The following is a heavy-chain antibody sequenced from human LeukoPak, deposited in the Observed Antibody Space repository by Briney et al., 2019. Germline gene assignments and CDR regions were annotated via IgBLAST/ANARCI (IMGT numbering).Heavy chain of an antibody. CDR3: ASGYYYDSSGYY. Sequence: SVKVSCKASGGTFSSYAISGVRQAPGQGLEWMGRIIPIFGTANYAQKFQGRVTITTDESTSTAYMELSSLRSEDTAVYYCASGYYYDSSGYYWGQGTLVTVSS. V-gene: IGHV1-69*05. D-gene: IGHD3-22*01. CDR1: GGTFSSYA. J-gene: IGHJ4*02. CDR2: IIPIFGTA.